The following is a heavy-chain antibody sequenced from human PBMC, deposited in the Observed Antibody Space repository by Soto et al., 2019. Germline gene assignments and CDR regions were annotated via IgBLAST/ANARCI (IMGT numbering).Heavy chain of an antibody. D-gene: IGHD2-8*01. V-gene: IGHV1-18*01. CDR2: ISGYNGDT. CDR3: AKNGHPPYYYYGMDV. J-gene: IGHJ6*02. CDR1: GYSFTTYG. Sequence: ASVKVSCQASGYSFTTYGISWVRQAPGQGLEWMGWISGYNGDTNNAQKFQDRVTMTIDRSTTTAYLELRSLTSDDTAVYYCAKNGHPPYYYYGMDVWGQGTTVT.